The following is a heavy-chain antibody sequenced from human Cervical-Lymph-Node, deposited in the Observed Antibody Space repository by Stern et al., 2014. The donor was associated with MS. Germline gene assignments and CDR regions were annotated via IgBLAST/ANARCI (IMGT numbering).Heavy chain of an antibody. J-gene: IGHJ5*02. Sequence: VQLVQSGAEVTKPGSSVKDSCKDSGGTFSKFPSSWVRQAPGQGLEWMGGVFPVFGTPTYAQEFRGRVTITADVSTSTVYMELSSLRSDDTAVYYCALSSETSDRWYSLGYDLWGQGTLVTVSS. D-gene: IGHD6-13*01. CDR1: GGTFSKFP. V-gene: IGHV1-69*01. CDR2: VFPVFGTP. CDR3: ALSSETSDRWYSLGYDL.